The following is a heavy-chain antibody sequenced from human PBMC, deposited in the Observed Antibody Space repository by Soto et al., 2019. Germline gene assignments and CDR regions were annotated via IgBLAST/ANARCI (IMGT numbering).Heavy chain of an antibody. CDR1: AYTFTGYD. J-gene: IGHJ4*02. Sequence: ASVKVSCKAAAYTFTGYDINWVRQAPGQRLEWMGWINAGNGNTKYSQKFQGRVTITRDTSASTAYMELSSLRSEDTAVYYCARSIVVVTALDYWGQGTLVTVSS. V-gene: IGHV1-3*01. CDR2: INAGNGNT. D-gene: IGHD2-21*02. CDR3: ARSIVVVTALDY.